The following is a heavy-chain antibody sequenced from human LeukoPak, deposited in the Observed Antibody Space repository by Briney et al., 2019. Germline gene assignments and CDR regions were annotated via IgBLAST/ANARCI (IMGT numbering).Heavy chain of an antibody. Sequence: GGSLRLSCAASGFTVSSNYMSWVRQAPGKGLEWVSVIYSGGSTYYADSVKGRFTISRDNSKTTLYLQMNSLRAEDTAVYYCARAPWLPAALDYWGQGTLVTVSS. CDR1: GFTVSSNY. D-gene: IGHD2-2*01. J-gene: IGHJ4*02. CDR3: ARAPWLPAALDY. CDR2: IYSGGST. V-gene: IGHV3-53*01.